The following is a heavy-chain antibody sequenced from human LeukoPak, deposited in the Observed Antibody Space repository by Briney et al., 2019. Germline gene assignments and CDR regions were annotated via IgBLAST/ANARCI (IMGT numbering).Heavy chain of an antibody. V-gene: IGHV3-9*01. CDR2: ISWSSGSI. D-gene: IGHD5-24*01. CDR1: GFTFDDYA. J-gene: IGHJ4*02. CDR3: AKDIEWATLYYFDY. Sequence: GGSLRLSCAASGFTFDDYAMHWVRQAPGKGLEWVSGISWSSGSIGYADSVKGRFTISRDNAKNSLYLQMNSLRAEDTALHYCAKDIEWATLYYFDYWGQGTLVTVSS.